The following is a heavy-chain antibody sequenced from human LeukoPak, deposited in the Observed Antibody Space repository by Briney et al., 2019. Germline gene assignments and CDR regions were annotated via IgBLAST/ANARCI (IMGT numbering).Heavy chain of an antibody. CDR3: ARDTYTTVTAMDV. Sequence: EASVKVSCKASGYTFTSYSISWVRQAPGQGLEWMGWISAYNGKTDYPQNLQGRVTLTTDTSTSMAYMELRSLRSDDTAVYYCARDTYTTVTAMDVWGKGTTVTVSS. D-gene: IGHD4-17*01. CDR1: GYTFTSYS. V-gene: IGHV1-18*01. CDR2: ISAYNGKT. J-gene: IGHJ6*03.